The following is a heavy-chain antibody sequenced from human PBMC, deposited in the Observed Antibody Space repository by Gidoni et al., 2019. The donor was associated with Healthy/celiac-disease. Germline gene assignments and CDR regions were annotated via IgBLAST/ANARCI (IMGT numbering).Heavy chain of an antibody. D-gene: IGHD6-19*01. V-gene: IGHV1-69*01. CDR2: IIPIFGTA. J-gene: IGHJ4*02. CDR1: GGHFSSYA. Sequence: QVQLVQSGAEVKKPGSSVKVSCKASGGHFSSYAISWVRQAPGQGLEWKGGIIPIFGTANYAQKFQGRVTITADESTSTAYMELSSLRSEDTAVYYCARIYSSGRLRGPFDYWGQGTLVTVSS. CDR3: ARIYSSGRLRGPFDY.